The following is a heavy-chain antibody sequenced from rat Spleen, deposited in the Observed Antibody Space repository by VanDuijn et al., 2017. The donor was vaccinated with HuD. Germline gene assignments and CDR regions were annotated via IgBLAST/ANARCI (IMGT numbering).Heavy chain of an antibody. CDR3: ARHEDYGGYSRDYFGY. CDR1: GFNFKDYW. CDR2: INKDSRTI. Sequence: EVKLVESGGGLVQPGRSLKLSCAASGFNFKDYWMGWVRQAPGKGLEWIGEINKDSRTIKYSPSLKGKFTISRDNAQNTLYLEMSKLGSEDTGIYYCARHEDYGGYSRDYFGYWGQGVMVTVSS. D-gene: IGHD1-11*01. J-gene: IGHJ2*01. V-gene: IGHV4-2*01.